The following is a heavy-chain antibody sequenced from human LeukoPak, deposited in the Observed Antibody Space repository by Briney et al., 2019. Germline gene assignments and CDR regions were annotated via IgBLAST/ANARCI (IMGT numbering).Heavy chain of an antibody. Sequence: PGGSLRLSCVASGFTFSSCAMSWVRQAPGKGLEWVSAIDVGGGNTYYADSVKGRFTFSRDNFKNTLHLQMNSLRAEDTAVHYCAKADTGGNYFDHWGQGTLVAVSS. D-gene: IGHD1-26*01. CDR1: GFTFSSCA. CDR2: IDVGGGNT. J-gene: IGHJ4*02. V-gene: IGHV3-23*01. CDR3: AKADTGGNYFDH.